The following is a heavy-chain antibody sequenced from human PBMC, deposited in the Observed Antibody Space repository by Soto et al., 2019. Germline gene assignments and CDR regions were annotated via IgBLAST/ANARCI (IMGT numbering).Heavy chain of an antibody. Sequence: TLSLTCAISGDSVSSNSAAWNWIRQSPSRGLEWLGRTYYRSKWYNDYAVSVKSRITINPDTSKNQFSLQLNSVTPEDTAVYYCARGAGEIRRDGYSSGWYLYYYGMDVWGQGTTVTVSS. CDR1: GDSVSSNSAA. J-gene: IGHJ6*02. CDR2: TYYRSKWYN. V-gene: IGHV6-1*01. CDR3: ARGAGEIRRDGYSSGWYLYYYGMDV. D-gene: IGHD6-19*01.